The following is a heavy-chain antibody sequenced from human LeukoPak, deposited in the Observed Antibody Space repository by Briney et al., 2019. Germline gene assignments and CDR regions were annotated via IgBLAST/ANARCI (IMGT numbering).Heavy chain of an antibody. CDR2: IISSTSHT. V-gene: IGHV3-48*03. CDR1: GFTLSTYE. D-gene: IGHD2-8*01. J-gene: IGHJ3*02. Sequence: GGSLRLSCAASGFTLSTYEMTWVRQAPGKGLEWVSFIISSTSHTFYADSVKGRFTIFRDTAKNSLYLQMNNLRGEDTAVYYCARDVSSSTRAFDIWGQGTMVAVS. CDR3: ARDVSSSTRAFDI.